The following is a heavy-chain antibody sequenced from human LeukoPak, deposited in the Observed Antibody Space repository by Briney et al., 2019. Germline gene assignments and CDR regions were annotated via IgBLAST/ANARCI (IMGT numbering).Heavy chain of an antibody. CDR2: ISGSGGNR. V-gene: IGHV3-23*01. J-gene: IGHJ4*02. Sequence: PGGSLRLSCAASGFSFSSCAMSWVRQAPGKGLEWVSAISGSGGNRYYADSVKGRFTISRDNSKNTLYLQINSLRAEDTAVYYCAKDVRFSDYDWGYHFDYWGQGTLVTVSS. D-gene: IGHD5-12*01. CDR1: GFSFSSCA. CDR3: AKDVRFSDYDWGYHFDY.